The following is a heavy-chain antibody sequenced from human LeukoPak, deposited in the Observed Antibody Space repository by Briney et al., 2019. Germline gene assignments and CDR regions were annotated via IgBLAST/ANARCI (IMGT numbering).Heavy chain of an antibody. CDR2: INSDASVT. V-gene: IGHV3-74*01. CDR1: GFTFSNYW. J-gene: IGHJ4*02. D-gene: IGHD6-19*01. CDR3: ARVTAVAGTSVGVDA. Sequence: GGSLRLSCAASGFTFSNYWMHWVRQTPGKGLVWVSRINSDASVTTYADSVKGRFTISRDNAKNTLYRQMNSLRAEDTAVYYCARVTAVAGTSVGVDAWGQGILVTVS.